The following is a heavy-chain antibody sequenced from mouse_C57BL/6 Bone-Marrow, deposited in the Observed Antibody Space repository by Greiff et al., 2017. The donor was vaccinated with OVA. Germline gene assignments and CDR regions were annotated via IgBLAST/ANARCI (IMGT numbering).Heavy chain of an antibody. D-gene: IGHD2-1*01. Sequence: EVQLQQSGAELVRPGASVKLSCTASGFNIKDDYMHWVKQRPEQGLEWIGWIDPENGDTEYASKFQGKATITADTSSNTAYLQLRSLTSEDTAVYYCTFYWGFAYWGQGTLVTVSA. V-gene: IGHV14-4*01. CDR3: TFYWGFAY. CDR2: IDPENGDT. J-gene: IGHJ3*01. CDR1: GFNIKDDY.